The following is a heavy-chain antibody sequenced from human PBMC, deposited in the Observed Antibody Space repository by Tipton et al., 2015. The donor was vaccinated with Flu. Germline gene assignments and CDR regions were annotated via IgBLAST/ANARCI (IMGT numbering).Heavy chain of an antibody. CDR1: DGSFSGYY. CDR3: ASKFANLGVWEPLDY. V-gene: IGHV4-34*01. CDR2: INHRRTT. Sequence: TLSLTCAIYDGSFSGYYWSWIRQPPGKGLEWIGEINHRRTTNYNPSLKSRVTISVDTSKNQFSLKLTSVTAADTAVYYCASKFANLGVWEPLDYWGQGTPVTVSS. J-gene: IGHJ4*02. D-gene: IGHD3-3*01.